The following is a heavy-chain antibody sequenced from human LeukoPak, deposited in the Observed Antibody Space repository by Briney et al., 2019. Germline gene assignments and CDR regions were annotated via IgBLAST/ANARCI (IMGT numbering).Heavy chain of an antibody. D-gene: IGHD4-17*01. CDR2: ISSSGSTI. Sequence: GGPLRLSCAASGFTFSSYEMNWVRQAPGKGLEWVSYISSSGSTIYYADSVKGRFTISRDNAKNSLYLQMNSLRAEDTAVYYCARDDTRQITVTTTPADAFDIWGQGTMVTVSS. J-gene: IGHJ3*02. V-gene: IGHV3-48*03. CDR1: GFTFSSYE. CDR3: ARDDTRQITVTTTPADAFDI.